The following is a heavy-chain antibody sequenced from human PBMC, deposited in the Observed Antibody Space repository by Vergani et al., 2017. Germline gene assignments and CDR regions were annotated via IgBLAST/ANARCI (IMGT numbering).Heavy chain of an antibody. CDR1: GGSISSSSYY. J-gene: IGHJ6*02. D-gene: IGHD6-19*01. Sequence: QLQLQESGPGLVKPSETLSLTCTVSGGSISSSSYYWGWIRQPPGKGLEWIGSIYYSGSTYYNPSLKSRVTISVDTSKNQFSRKLSSGTAADTAVYYCARVTTYSSGWYGPGADYYGMDVWGQGTTVTVSS. CDR3: ARVTTYSSGWYGPGADYYGMDV. CDR2: IYYSGST. V-gene: IGHV4-39*07.